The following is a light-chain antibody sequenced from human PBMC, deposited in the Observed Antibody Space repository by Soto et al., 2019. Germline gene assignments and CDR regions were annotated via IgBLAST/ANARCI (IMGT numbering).Light chain of an antibody. J-gene: IGLJ1*01. CDR2: DVA. CDR3: CSYAGGYTYL. V-gene: IGLV2-11*01. CDR1: GIDVGAYNY. Sequence: SVLTPPPSVSWSPGHPVTISCPGPGIDVGAYNYVSWYQQHPGRPPKLMIYDVARWPSGVPDRFSGSKSGNTASLTISGLQAEDEADYFCCSYAGGYTYLFGTGTKV.